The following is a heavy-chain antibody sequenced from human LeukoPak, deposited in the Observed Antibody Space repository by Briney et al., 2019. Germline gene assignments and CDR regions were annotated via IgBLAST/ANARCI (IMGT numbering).Heavy chain of an antibody. CDR2: IYYSGST. CDR1: GGSISSYY. CDR3: ARGKLQKYSGFRSCYYFDY. D-gene: IGHD5-12*01. J-gene: IGHJ4*02. V-gene: IGHV4-59*01. Sequence: SETLSLTCTVSGGSISSYYWSWIRQPPGKGLEWIGYIYYSGSTNYNPSLKSRVTISVDTSKNQFSLKLSSVTAADTAVYYCARGKLQKYSGFRSCYYFDYWGQGTLVTVSS.